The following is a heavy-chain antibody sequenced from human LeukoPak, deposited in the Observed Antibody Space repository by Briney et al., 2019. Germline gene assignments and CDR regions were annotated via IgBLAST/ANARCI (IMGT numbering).Heavy chain of an antibody. CDR1: GYTFTSYY. D-gene: IGHD3-22*01. V-gene: IGHV1-46*01. CDR2: INPSGGST. CDR3: AREDPSITMIVAGFDP. J-gene: IGHJ5*02. Sequence: GASVKVSCEASGYTFTSYYMHWVRQAPGQGLEWMGIINPSGGSTSYAQKFQGRVTMTRDTSTSTVYMELSSLRSEDTAVYYCAREDPSITMIVAGFDPRGQGTLVTVSS.